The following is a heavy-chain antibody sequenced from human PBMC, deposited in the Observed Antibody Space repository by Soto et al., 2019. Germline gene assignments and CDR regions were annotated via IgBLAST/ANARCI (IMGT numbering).Heavy chain of an antibody. Sequence: EVQLVESGGGLVQPGGSLRLSCAASGFIFSSYSMNWVRQAPGKGLEWVSYITSSSSTIYYADSVKGRFTISRDNAKNSLYLQLIRLRDEDAAVYYCTRAPDALDVWGQGTTVTVSS. V-gene: IGHV3-48*02. J-gene: IGHJ6*02. CDR3: TRAPDALDV. CDR2: ITSSSSTI. CDR1: GFIFSSYS. D-gene: IGHD2-2*01.